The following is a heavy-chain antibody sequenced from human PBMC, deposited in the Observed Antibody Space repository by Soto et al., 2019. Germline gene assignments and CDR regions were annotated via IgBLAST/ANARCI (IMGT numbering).Heavy chain of an antibody. CDR2: IYYSGST. Sequence: SETLSLTCTVSGVSISSGDYYWSWIRQPPGKGLEWIGYIYYSGSTYYNPSLKSRVTISVDTSKNQFSLKLSSVTAADTAVYYCAREGSYGMDVWGQGTTVTVSS. CDR1: GVSISSGDYY. J-gene: IGHJ6*02. CDR3: AREGSYGMDV. V-gene: IGHV4-30-4*01. D-gene: IGHD2-15*01.